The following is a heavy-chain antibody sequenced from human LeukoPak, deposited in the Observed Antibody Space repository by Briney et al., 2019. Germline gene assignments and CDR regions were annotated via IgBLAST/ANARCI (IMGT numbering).Heavy chain of an antibody. Sequence: SETLSLTCGVSGGSITTTNFWSWVRPPPGGGLEWIGVISLRGRTQYNPSLKSRVTISIDESKNNLYLHMATLSAADPAVYYCSREGGPYCPCGHWGQGTLVGVTS. D-gene: IGHD1-26*01. CDR3: SREGGPYCPCGH. V-gene: IGHV4-4*02. CDR2: ISLRGRT. CDR1: GGSITTTNF. J-gene: IGHJ4*02.